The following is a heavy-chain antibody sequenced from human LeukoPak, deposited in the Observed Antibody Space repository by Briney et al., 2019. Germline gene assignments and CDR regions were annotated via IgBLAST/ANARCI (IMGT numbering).Heavy chain of an antibody. CDR2: IYYSGST. D-gene: IGHD5-24*01. CDR3: AREGRDGYNLKGGPDYGMDV. J-gene: IGHJ6*02. Sequence: SETLSLTCTVSGGSISSYYWSWIRQPPGKGLEWIGYIYYSGSTNYNPSLKSRVTISLDTSKNQFSLKLSSVTAADTAVYYCAREGRDGYNLKGGPDYGMDVWGQGTTVTVSS. CDR1: GGSISSYY. V-gene: IGHV4-59*01.